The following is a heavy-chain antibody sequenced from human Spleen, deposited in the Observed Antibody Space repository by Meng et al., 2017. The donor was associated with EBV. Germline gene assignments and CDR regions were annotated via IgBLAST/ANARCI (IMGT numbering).Heavy chain of an antibody. J-gene: IGHJ4*02. V-gene: IGHV3-11*01. CDR2: MDSRGNTI. CDR1: GFTLSEYY. CDR3: ARDRYGLFDF. D-gene: IGHD3-16*02. Sequence: QVQLVEYGGGLVKPGGSLRLSCVVSGFTLSEYYMSWIRQAPGKGLEWISSMDSRGNTIHYADSVKGRFTISRDNAKNSLYLRMNSLKGDDTAVYYCARDRYGLFDFWGQGTLVTVSS.